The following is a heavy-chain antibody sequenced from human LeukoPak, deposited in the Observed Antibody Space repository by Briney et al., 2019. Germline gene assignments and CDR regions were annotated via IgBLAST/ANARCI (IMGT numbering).Heavy chain of an antibody. J-gene: IGHJ3*02. Sequence: GGSLRLSCAASGFTFSNYAMSWVRQAPGKGLEWVSAISSGGGLTYYTDSVKGRFTISRDNSKNTLYLQMDSLRAEDTAVYYCARKMVGTTKAFDIWGQGTMDTVSS. CDR1: GFTFSNYA. D-gene: IGHD1-26*01. CDR2: ISSGGGLT. CDR3: ARKMVGTTKAFDI. V-gene: IGHV3-23*01.